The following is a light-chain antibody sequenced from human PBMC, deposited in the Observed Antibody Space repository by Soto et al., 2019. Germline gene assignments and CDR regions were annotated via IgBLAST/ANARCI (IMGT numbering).Light chain of an antibody. CDR1: HSVSSN. CDR3: QQYNNWPPGT. Sequence: EIVMTQSPATLSVSPGERATLSCRASHSVSSNLAWYQQKPGQALRLLIYGASTRATGIPARFSGSGSGTEFTLTISSLQSEDFAVYYCQQYNNWPPGTFGQGTKVEIK. V-gene: IGKV3-15*01. CDR2: GAS. J-gene: IGKJ1*01.